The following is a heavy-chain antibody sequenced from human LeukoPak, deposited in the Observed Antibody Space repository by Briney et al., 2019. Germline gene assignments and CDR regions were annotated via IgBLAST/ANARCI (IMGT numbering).Heavy chain of an antibody. CDR2: ISAYNGNT. D-gene: IGHD2-15*01. Sequence: ASVKVSCKASGYTFTGYYMHWVRQAPGQGLEWMGWISAYNGNTNYAQKLQGRVTMTTDTSTSTAYMELRSLRSDDTAVYYCARVQGRGRGFDYWGQETLVTVSS. CDR3: ARVQGRGRGFDY. CDR1: GYTFTGYY. J-gene: IGHJ4*02. V-gene: IGHV1-18*04.